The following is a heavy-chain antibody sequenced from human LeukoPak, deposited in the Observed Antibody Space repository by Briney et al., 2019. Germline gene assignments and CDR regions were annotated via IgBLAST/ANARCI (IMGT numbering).Heavy chain of an antibody. CDR1: GGSVSSGSYY. CDR2: IYYSGST. J-gene: IGHJ5*02. Sequence: SETLSLTCTVSGGSVSSGSYYWSWIRQPPGKGLEWIGYIYYSGSTNYNPSLKSRVTISVDTSKNQFSLKLSSVTAADTAVYYCASTDDSSGYYLWGQGTLVTVSS. D-gene: IGHD3-22*01. V-gene: IGHV4-61*01. CDR3: ASTDDSSGYYL.